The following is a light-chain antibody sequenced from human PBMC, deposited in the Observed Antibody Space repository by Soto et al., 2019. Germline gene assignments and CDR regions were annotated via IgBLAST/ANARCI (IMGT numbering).Light chain of an antibody. CDR2: DAS. J-gene: IGKJ1*01. V-gene: IGKV3-11*01. Sequence: EIVLTQSPATLSLSPGERATLSCRASQSVSSYLAWYQQKPGQAPRLLIYDASNRATGIPARFSGSGSATDFTLTISRLEPEDFAVYYCQQYDWAPRTFGQGTKVDIK. CDR3: QQYDWAPRT. CDR1: QSVSSY.